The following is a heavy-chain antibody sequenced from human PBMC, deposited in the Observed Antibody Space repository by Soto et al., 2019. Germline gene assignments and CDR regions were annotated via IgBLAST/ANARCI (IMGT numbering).Heavy chain of an antibody. V-gene: IGHV3-11*01. CDR3: ARTAGYSSSSYYYYGMDV. D-gene: IGHD6-13*01. Sequence: QVQLVESGGGLVKPGGSLRLSCAASGFTFSDYYMSWIRQAPGKGLEWVSYISSSGSTIYYADSVKGRFTISRDNAKNSLYLKMNSLRAKDTAVYYCARTAGYSSSSYYYYGMDVWGQGTTVTVSS. CDR2: ISSSGSTI. J-gene: IGHJ6*02. CDR1: GFTFSDYY.